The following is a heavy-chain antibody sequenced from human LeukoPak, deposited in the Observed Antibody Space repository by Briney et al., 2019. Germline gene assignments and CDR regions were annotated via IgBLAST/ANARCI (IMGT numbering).Heavy chain of an antibody. CDR2: IRYDGSNK. D-gene: IGHD4-23*01. CDR3: ARFRWSVYYMDV. V-gene: IGHV3-30*02. CDR1: GFTFSSYG. Sequence: SGGSLRLSCAASGFTFSSYGMHWVRQAPGKGLEWVAFIRYDGSNKYYADSVKGRFTISRDNAKNSLYLQMNSLRAEDTAVYYCARFRWSVYYMDVWGKGTTVTVSS. J-gene: IGHJ6*03.